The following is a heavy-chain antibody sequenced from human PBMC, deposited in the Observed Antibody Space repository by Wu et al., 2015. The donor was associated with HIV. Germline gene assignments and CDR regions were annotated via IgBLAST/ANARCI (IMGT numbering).Heavy chain of an antibody. Sequence: QVQLVQSGTEMKKSGASVKVSCKTSGYTFTAYYIHWVRQAPGRGLEWMGWVNPASGDTKFAQAFQTRTTVTSDTSTNTVNLVLAGLQSNDTATYFCARDHGNVWGSYPPDCFAYWGQGTLVTVSS. CDR2: VNPASGDT. CDR3: ARDHGNVWGSYPPDCFAY. J-gene: IGHJ4*02. V-gene: IGHV1-2*02. CDR1: GYTFTAYY. D-gene: IGHD3-16*02.